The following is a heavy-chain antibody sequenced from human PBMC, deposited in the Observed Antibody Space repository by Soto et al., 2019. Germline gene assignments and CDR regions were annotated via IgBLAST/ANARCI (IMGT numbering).Heavy chain of an antibody. CDR1: GFSLSTSAVG. V-gene: IGHV2-5*02. CDR3: AHLVVASLTYYFDY. Sequence: QITLKESGPTLVKPTQTLTLTCTISGFSLSTSAVGVGWIRQPPGKALEWLAFIYWDDDKLSSPSLKSRLTITKDPAKNQVVLAMTHMDPVATATEYCAHLVVASLTYYFDYSGQGTRGTVSS. CDR2: IYWDDDK. D-gene: IGHD2-15*01. J-gene: IGHJ4*02.